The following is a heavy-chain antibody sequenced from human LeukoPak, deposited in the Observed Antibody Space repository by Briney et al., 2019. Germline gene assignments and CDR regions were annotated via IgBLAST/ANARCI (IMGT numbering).Heavy chain of an antibody. CDR2: ISGSGGST. J-gene: IGHJ3*02. CDR1: GFTFSSYA. D-gene: IGHD3-3*01. Sequence: GGSLRLSCAASGFTFSSYAMSWVRQAPGKGPEWVSAISGSGGSTYYADSVKGRFTISRDNSKNTLYLQMNSLRAEDTAVYYCAGNLDFWSGYSGADAFDIWGQGTMVTVSS. CDR3: AGNLDFWSGYSGADAFDI. V-gene: IGHV3-23*01.